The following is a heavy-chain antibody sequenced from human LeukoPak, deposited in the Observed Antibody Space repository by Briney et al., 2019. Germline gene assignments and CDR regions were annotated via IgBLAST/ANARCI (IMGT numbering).Heavy chain of an antibody. CDR3: ARSPGLDTAVVNRP. D-gene: IGHD5-18*01. CDR2: INPNSGGT. J-gene: IGHJ5*02. V-gene: IGHV1-2*02. CDR1: GYTFTGYY. Sequence: ASVKVSCMTSGYTFTGYYIHWVRQAPGQGLEWMGWINPNSGGTNYAQNFQGRVTMTRASSINTAYMVLGRMRADDAAVYYCARSPGLDTAVVNRPWGQGALITVSS.